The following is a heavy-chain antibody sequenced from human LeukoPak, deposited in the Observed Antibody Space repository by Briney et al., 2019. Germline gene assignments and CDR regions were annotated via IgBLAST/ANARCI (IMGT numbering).Heavy chain of an antibody. CDR1: GVSISSSY. CDR3: AMCAAAAGKLYYYYMDV. Sequence: SETLSLTCTVSGVSISSSYWSWIRQPPGKGLEWIGYIYYSGSTNYNPSLNSRVTISVDTSKKQISLKLNSVTAADTAVYYCAMCAAAAGKLYYYYMDVWGEGTTVTISS. D-gene: IGHD6-13*01. CDR2: IYYSGST. J-gene: IGHJ6*03. V-gene: IGHV4-59*01.